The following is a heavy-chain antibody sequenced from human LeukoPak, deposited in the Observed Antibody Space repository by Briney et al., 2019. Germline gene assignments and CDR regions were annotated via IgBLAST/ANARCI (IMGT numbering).Heavy chain of an antibody. CDR3: ARDKPSGILTGYYTHDAFDI. CDR1: GGSISSSGYY. V-gene: IGHV4-39*07. CDR2: IYYVGST. D-gene: IGHD3-9*01. J-gene: IGHJ3*02. Sequence: PSETLSLTCTVSGGSISSSGYYWGWIRQPPGKGLEWIGNIYYVGSTYYNPSLNSRVTISVDTSKNQFSLKLSFVTAADTAVYYCARDKPSGILTGYYTHDAFDIWGQGTMVTVSS.